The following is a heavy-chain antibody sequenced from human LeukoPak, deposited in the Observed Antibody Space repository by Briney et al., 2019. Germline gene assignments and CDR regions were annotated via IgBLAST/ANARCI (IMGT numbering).Heavy chain of an antibody. CDR2: IYPGDSDT. Sequence: GESLKIFCYGAGYSFTSYWIGWVRQMPGKGLEGMGIIYPGDSDTRYSPSFQGQVTISADKSISTAYLQWSSLKASDTAMYYCARSAHGDGYNAYWGQGTLVTVSS. CDR3: ARSAHGDGYNAY. D-gene: IGHD5-24*01. V-gene: IGHV5-51*01. J-gene: IGHJ4*02. CDR1: GYSFTSYW.